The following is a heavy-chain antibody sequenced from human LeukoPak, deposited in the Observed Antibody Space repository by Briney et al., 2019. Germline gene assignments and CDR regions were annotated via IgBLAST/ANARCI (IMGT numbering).Heavy chain of an antibody. J-gene: IGHJ4*02. CDR1: GFTFSNYG. CDR2: IWYDGSNK. D-gene: IGHD3-22*01. V-gene: IGHV3-33*01. CDR3: ARGTYYYDSSGYGFDY. Sequence: GGSLRLSCAASGFTFSNYGMHWVRQAPGKGLEWVAVIWYDGSNKYYADSVKGRFTISRDNSKNTLYLQMNSLRAEDTAVYYCARGTYYYDSSGYGFDYWGQGTLVTVSS.